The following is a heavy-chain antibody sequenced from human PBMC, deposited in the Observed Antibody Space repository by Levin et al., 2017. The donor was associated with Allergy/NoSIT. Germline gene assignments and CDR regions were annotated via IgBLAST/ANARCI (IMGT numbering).Heavy chain of an antibody. J-gene: IGHJ6*02. CDR2: INHSGTT. D-gene: IGHD6-13*01. Sequence: PSETLSLTCGVYGGSFISSYWSWIRQPPGKGLEWIGEINHSGTTKYNPSLKSRVTISVDTSEKQISLSLSSVTAADTGAYYCAGAFASAGTDSVYFYYYGVDVWGQGTTVTVSS. CDR3: AGAFASAGTDSVYFYYYGVDV. V-gene: IGHV4-34*01. CDR1: GGSFISSY.